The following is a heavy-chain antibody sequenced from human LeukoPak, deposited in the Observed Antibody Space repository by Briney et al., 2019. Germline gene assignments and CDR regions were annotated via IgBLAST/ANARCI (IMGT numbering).Heavy chain of an antibody. CDR2: IYYSGST. CDR3: ARANYDYVWGSYRLDY. D-gene: IGHD3-16*02. J-gene: IGHJ4*02. V-gene: IGHV4-31*03. CDR1: GGSISSGGYY. Sequence: PSQTLSLTCTVSGGSISSGGYYWRWIRQHPGKGLEWIGYIYYSGSTYYNPSLKSRVTISVDTSKNQFSLKLSSVTAADTAVYYCARANYDYVWGSYRLDYWGQGTLVTVSS.